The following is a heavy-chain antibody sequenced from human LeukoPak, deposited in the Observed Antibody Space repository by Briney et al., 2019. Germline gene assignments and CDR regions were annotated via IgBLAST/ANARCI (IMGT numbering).Heavy chain of an antibody. CDR1: GGSISSYY. CDR2: IYYSGST. CDR3: ARGSSSSWRHSTLYYYYGMDV. D-gene: IGHD6-13*01. V-gene: IGHV4-59*01. J-gene: IGHJ6*02. Sequence: PSETLSLTCTVSGGSISSYYWSWIRQPPGKGLEWIGYIYYSGSTNYNPSLKSRVTISVDTSKNQFSLKLSSVTAADTAVYYCARGSSSSWRHSTLYYYYGMDVWGQGTTVTVSS.